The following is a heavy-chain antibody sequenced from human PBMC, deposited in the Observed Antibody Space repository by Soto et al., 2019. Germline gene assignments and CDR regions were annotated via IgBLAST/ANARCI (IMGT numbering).Heavy chain of an antibody. J-gene: IGHJ6*02. V-gene: IGHV4-39*01. CDR2: TYYSGSP. CDR1: GGSISSSSYY. D-gene: IGHD1-26*01. CDR3: ARIEVGATIYYYGRDG. Sequence: SETLSLTCTVSGGSISSSSYYWGWIRQPPGKGLAWLGSTYYSGSPYYNPSLKSRVTISVDTSKNQFSLKLSSVTAADTALYYWARIEVGATIYYYGRDGRGQGTTVTSP.